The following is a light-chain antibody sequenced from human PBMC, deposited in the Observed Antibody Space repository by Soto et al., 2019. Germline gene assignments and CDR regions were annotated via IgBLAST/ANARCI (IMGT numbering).Light chain of an antibody. CDR1: SSDVGGYNY. Sequence: QSALTQPASVSGSPGQLITISCTGTSSDVGGYNYVSWFQQHPGKAPKLMIYEVSNRPSGVSNRFSGSRSGNTASLTISGLQSEDEAEYYCNSYTNNNTFVFGTGTKLTVL. J-gene: IGLJ1*01. CDR2: EVS. V-gene: IGLV2-14*01. CDR3: NSYTNNNTFV.